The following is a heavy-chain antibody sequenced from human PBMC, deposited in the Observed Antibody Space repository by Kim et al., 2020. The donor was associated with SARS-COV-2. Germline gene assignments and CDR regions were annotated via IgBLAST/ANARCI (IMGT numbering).Heavy chain of an antibody. V-gene: IGHV3-33*01. CDR3: ASSVVVDMDY. Sequence: NKYYADSVKGRFTISRDNSKNTLYLQMNSLRAEDTAVYYCASSVVVDMDYWGQGTLVTVSS. D-gene: IGHD5-12*01. J-gene: IGHJ4*02. CDR2: NK.